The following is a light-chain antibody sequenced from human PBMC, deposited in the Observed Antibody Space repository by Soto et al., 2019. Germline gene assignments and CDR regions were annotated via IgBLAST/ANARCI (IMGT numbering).Light chain of an antibody. CDR2: GAS. CDR1: QTVYNGF. CDR3: QQYGTSPRT. J-gene: IGKJ1*01. Sequence: EIVLTQSPGTLSLSPGERATLSCRASQTVYNGFLAWYQQEPGQAPRLLIYGASSRATGIPDRFSGSGSGTDFTLTISRLEPEDFAVYYCQQYGTSPRTFGQGTKVDNK. V-gene: IGKV3-20*01.